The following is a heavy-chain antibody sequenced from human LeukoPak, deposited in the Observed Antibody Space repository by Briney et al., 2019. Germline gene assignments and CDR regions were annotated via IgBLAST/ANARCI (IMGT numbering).Heavy chain of an antibody. V-gene: IGHV1-2*02. CDR1: GYTFTGYY. J-gene: IGHJ3*01. D-gene: IGHD1-26*01. Sequence: ASVTVSSKASGYTFTGYYIHWVRRAPGQGLEWMGWINPNSGDTDYAQKFQGRVTMTRDTSISTAYLALSRLGYDATAVHFCARGPPALVPALDALNLWGQETMVTVSS. CDR2: INPNSGDT. CDR3: ARGPPALVPALDALNL.